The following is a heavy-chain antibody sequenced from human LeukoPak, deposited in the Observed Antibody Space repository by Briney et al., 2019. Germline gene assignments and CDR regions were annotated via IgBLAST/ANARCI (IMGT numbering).Heavy chain of an antibody. Sequence: SETLSLTYTVSGGSISSYYWSWIRQPPGKGLEWIGYIYYSGSTNYNPSLKGRVTISVDTSKNQFSLKLSSVTAADTAVYYCARQNGGATPPFDWGQGTLVTVS. V-gene: IGHV4-59*08. J-gene: IGHJ4*02. CDR3: ARQNGGATPPFD. CDR2: IYYSGST. CDR1: GGSISSYY. D-gene: IGHD1-26*01.